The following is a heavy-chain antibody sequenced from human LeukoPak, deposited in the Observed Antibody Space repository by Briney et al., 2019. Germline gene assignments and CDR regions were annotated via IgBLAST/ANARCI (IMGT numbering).Heavy chain of an antibody. CDR1: GGSFSGYY. CDR3: SITGTTYYFDY. V-gene: IGHV4-34*01. D-gene: IGHD1-20*01. J-gene: IGHJ4*02. Sequence: PSETLSLTCADYGGSFSGYYWSWIRQPPGMGLEWIGEINHSGSTNYNPSLKSRVTISVDTSKNQFSLKQSSVTAADTAVYYYSITGTTYYFDYWGQGTLVTVSS. CDR2: INHSGST.